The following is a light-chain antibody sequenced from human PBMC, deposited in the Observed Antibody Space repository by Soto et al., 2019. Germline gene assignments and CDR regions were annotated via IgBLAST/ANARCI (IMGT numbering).Light chain of an antibody. CDR1: SSDVGSYNR. CDR3: SSFTSSSTYV. CDR2: DVS. J-gene: IGLJ1*01. Sequence: QPALTQPPSVSGSPGQSVTISCTGTSSDVGSYNRVSWYQQPPGTAPKLMIYDVSNRPSGVPDRFSGSKSGNTASLTISGLQAEDEADYYCSSFTSSSTYVFGTGTKLTVL. V-gene: IGLV2-18*02.